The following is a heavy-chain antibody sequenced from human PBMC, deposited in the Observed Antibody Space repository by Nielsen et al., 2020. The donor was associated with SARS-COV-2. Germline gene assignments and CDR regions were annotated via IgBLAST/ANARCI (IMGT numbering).Heavy chain of an antibody. CDR2: GSKK. CDR3: VRETESYPYYFDL. D-gene: IGHD1-26*01. Sequence: WVRQAPGKGLDGSKKQYGDSVKGRFTVSRDNANNSLYLEMNSLRAEDTAIYYCVRETESYPYYFDLWGQGTLVTVSS. V-gene: IGHV3-7*03. J-gene: IGHJ4*02.